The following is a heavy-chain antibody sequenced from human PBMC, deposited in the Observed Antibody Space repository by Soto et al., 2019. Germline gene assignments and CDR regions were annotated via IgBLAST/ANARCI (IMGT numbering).Heavy chain of an antibody. D-gene: IGHD2-15*01. V-gene: IGHV3-21*01. CDR3: ARDRTRGGGSPDYNWFDP. J-gene: IGHJ5*02. CDR1: GFTFSSYS. Sequence: GGSLRLSCAASGFTFSSYSMNWVRQAPGKGLEWVSSISSSSSYIYYADSVKGRFTISRDNAKNSLYLQMNSLRAEDTAVYYCARDRTRGGGSPDYNWFDPWGQGTLVHVSS. CDR2: ISSSSSYI.